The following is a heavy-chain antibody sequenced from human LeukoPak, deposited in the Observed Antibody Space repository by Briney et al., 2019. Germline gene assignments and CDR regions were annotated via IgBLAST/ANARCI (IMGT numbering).Heavy chain of an antibody. D-gene: IGHD3-22*01. J-gene: IGHJ4*02. CDR3: AKDLMYYYDSSGYTPFDY. CDR2: IRYDGSNK. V-gene: IGHV3-30*02. CDR1: GFTFSSYA. Sequence: GRSLRLSCAASGFTFSSYAMHWVRQAPGKGLEWVAFIRYDGSNKYYADSVKGRFTISRDNSKNTLYLQMNSLRAEDTAVYYCAKDLMYYYDSSGYTPFDYWGQGTLVTVSS.